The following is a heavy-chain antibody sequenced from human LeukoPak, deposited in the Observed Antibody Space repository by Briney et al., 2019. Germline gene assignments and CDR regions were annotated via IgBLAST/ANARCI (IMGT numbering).Heavy chain of an antibody. V-gene: IGHV1-2*02. J-gene: IGHJ6*03. CDR3: ARDGGGSCYSAKCYYYYYMDV. CDR1: GYTFTGYY. D-gene: IGHD2-15*01. CDR2: INPNSGGT. Sequence: ASVKVSCKASGYTFTGYYMHWVRQAPGQGLEWMGWINPNSGGTNYEQKFQGRVTMTRDTSISTAYMELTRLRSDDTAVYYCARDGGGSCYSAKCYYYYYMDVWGKGTTVTVSS.